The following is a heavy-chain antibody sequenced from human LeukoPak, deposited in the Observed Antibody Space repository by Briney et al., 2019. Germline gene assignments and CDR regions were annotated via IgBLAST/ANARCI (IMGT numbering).Heavy chain of an antibody. V-gene: IGHV3-43*02. CDR2: ISGDGGST. CDR1: GFICDEYA. CDR3: AKYTAEGLDAFAI. J-gene: IGHJ3*02. Sequence: GGSLRLSWAASGFICDEYAMHWGRQAPGRSREWVSRISGDGGSTYYADSVKGRFTISRDNGKNSLYLQMNSLRTEDTAVYYCAKYTAEGLDAFAIWGQGTMVTVYS.